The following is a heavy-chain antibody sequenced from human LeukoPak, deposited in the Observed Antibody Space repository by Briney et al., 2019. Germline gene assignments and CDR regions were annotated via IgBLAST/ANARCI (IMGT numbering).Heavy chain of an antibody. J-gene: IGHJ4*02. CDR3: ARGGYYYDTSGYYYFDY. CDR2: IYTSGST. Sequence: SETLSLTCTVSGGSISSYYWSWIRQPAGKGLEWIGRIYTSGSTNYNPSLKSRVTMSVDTSKNQFSLKLSSVTAADTAVYYCARGGYYYDTSGYYYFDYWGQGTLVTVSS. V-gene: IGHV4-4*07. D-gene: IGHD3-22*01. CDR1: GGSISSYY.